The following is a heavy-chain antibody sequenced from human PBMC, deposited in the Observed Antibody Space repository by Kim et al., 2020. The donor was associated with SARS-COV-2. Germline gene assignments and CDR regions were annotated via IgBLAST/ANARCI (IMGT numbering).Heavy chain of an antibody. J-gene: IGHJ4*02. V-gene: IGHV1-69*13. D-gene: IGHD2-15*01. Sequence: SVKVSCKASGGTFSSYAISWVRQAPGQGLEWMGGIIPIFGTANYAQKFQGRVTITADESTSTAYMELSSLRSEDTAVYYCASGGGYCSGGSCYPSGYWGQGTLVTVSS. CDR2: IIPIFGTA. CDR3: ASGGGYCSGGSCYPSGY. CDR1: GGTFSSYA.